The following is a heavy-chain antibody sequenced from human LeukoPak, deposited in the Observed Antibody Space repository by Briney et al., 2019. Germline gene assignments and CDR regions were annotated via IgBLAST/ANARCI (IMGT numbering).Heavy chain of an antibody. CDR3: ASSRGGLETNYFDY. J-gene: IGHJ4*02. D-gene: IGHD3-16*01. Sequence: VASVKVSCKASGGTFSSYAISWVRQAPGQGLEWMGGIIPIFGTANYAQKFQGRVTITADESTSTAYMELSSLRSEDTAVYYCASSRGGLETNYFDYWGQGTLVTVSS. V-gene: IGHV1-69*13. CDR1: GGTFSSYA. CDR2: IIPIFGTA.